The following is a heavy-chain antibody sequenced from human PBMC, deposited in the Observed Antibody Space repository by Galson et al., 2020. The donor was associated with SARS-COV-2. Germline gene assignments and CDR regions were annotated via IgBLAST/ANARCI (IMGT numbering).Heavy chain of an antibody. CDR3: ARDQDSSSWSWFDP. D-gene: IGHD6-13*01. CDR2: IYSGGST. V-gene: IGHV3-53*04. Sequence: QAGGSLRLSCAASGFTVSSNYMSWVRQAPGKGLEWVSVIYSGGSTYYADSVKGRFTISRHNSKNTLYLQMNSLRAEDTAVYYCARDQDSSSWSWFDPWGQGTLVTVSS. CDR1: GFTVSSNY. J-gene: IGHJ5*02.